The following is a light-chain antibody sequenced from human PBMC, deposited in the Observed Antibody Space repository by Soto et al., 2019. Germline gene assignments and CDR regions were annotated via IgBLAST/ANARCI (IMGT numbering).Light chain of an antibody. Sequence: GDRVTITCRASQSISSWLAWYQQKPGKAPKVLIFDASSLESGVPSRFSGSGSATEFTLTISSLQPDDFATYYCQQYSTYPWTFGQGTKVHIK. J-gene: IGKJ1*01. CDR1: QSISSW. V-gene: IGKV1-5*01. CDR3: QQYSTYPWT. CDR2: DAS.